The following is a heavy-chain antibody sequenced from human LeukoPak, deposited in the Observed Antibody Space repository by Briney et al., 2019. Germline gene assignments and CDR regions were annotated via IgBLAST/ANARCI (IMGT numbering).Heavy chain of an antibody. D-gene: IGHD6-13*01. CDR3: ARIRYSSSRYGMDV. CDR1: GFTFITYA. CDR2: ISYDGSNK. J-gene: IGHJ6*02. V-gene: IGHV3-30-3*01. Sequence: GALRLSCAASGFTFITYAMHWVRQAPGKGLEWVAVISYDGSNKYYVDSVKGRFTISRDNSKNTLYLQMNSLRTEDTAVYYCARIRYSSSRYGMDVWGQGTTVTVSS.